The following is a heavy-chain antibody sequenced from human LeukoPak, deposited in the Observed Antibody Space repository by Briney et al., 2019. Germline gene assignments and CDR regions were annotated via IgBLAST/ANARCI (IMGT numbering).Heavy chain of an antibody. J-gene: IGHJ4*02. D-gene: IGHD6-19*01. CDR1: GFTFSSYS. CDR3: ARDRVAGFDY. Sequence: PGXXLRLSCAASGFTFSSYSMNWVRQAPGKGLEWVSSISSSSSYIYYADSVKGRFTISRDNAKNSLYLQMNSLRAEDTAVYYCARDRVAGFDYWGQGTLVTVSS. V-gene: IGHV3-21*01. CDR2: ISSSSSYI.